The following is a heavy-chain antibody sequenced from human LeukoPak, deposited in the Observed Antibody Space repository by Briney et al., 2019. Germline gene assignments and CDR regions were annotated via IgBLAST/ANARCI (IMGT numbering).Heavy chain of an antibody. V-gene: IGHV1-18*01. CDR2: ISAYNGNT. D-gene: IGHD3-22*01. CDR1: GYTFTSYG. J-gene: IGHJ4*02. CDR3: ALYYYNSSGYRTFDY. Sequence: GATVKVSCKASGYTFTSYGISWVRQAPGQGLEWMGWISAYNGNTNYAQKLQGRVTMTTDTSTSTAYMELRSLRSDDTAVYYRALYYYNSSGYRTFDYWGQGTLVTVSS.